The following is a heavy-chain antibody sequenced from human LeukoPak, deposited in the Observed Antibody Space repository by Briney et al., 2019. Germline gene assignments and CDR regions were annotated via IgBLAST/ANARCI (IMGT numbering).Heavy chain of an antibody. V-gene: IGHV1-2*02. CDR1: GYTFTGYY. CDR3: ARSLGTYWGKDFLNWFDP. Sequence: GASVKVSCKASGYTFTGYYMHWARQAPGQGLEWMGWINPNSGGTNYAQKFQGRVTMTRDTSISTAYMELSRLRSDDTAVYYCARSLGTYWGKDFLNWFDPWGQGTLVTVSS. D-gene: IGHD3-16*01. CDR2: INPNSGGT. J-gene: IGHJ5*02.